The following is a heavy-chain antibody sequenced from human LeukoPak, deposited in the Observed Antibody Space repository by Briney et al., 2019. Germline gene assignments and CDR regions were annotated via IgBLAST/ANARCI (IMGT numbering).Heavy chain of an antibody. D-gene: IGHD2-2*01. CDR2: INPNSGGT. CDR3: ARDVCSSTSCYGWFDP. V-gene: IGHV1-2*02. J-gene: IGHJ5*02. CDR1: EYTFTGYY. Sequence: ASVKVSCKASEYTFTGYYMHWVRQAPGQGLEWMGWINPNSGGTNYAQKFQGRVTMTRDTSISTAYMELSRLRSDDTAVYYCARDVCSSTSCYGWFDPWGQGTLVTVSS.